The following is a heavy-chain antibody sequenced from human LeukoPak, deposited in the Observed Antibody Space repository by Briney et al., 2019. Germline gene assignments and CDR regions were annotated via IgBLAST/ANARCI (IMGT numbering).Heavy chain of an antibody. CDR3: ARGLWFGEGFGMDV. CDR1: GFTFSSYE. D-gene: IGHD3-10*01. J-gene: IGHJ6*02. CDR2: ITKSSNTI. Sequence: GGSLRLSCAASGFTFSSYEMSWVRQAPGKGLEWVSYITKSSNTIYYADSVKGRFTISRDNAQNPLYQQMNSLRAEDTAVYYWARGLWFGEGFGMDVWGQGTTVTVSS. V-gene: IGHV3-48*03.